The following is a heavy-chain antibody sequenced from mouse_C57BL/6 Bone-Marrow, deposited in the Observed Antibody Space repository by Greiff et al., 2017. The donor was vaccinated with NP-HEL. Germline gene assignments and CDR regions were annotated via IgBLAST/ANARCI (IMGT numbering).Heavy chain of an antibody. CDR2: IYPGSGNT. D-gene: IGHD1-1*01. J-gene: IGHJ4*01. Sequence: VQLQQSGPELVKPGASVKISCTASGYSFTSYYIHWVKQRPGQGLEWIGWIYPGSGNTKYNEKFKGKATLTADTSSSTAYMQLSILKSKGSAVYYFAFITTVVAPYYAMDYWGQGTSVTVSS. CDR3: AFITTVVAPYYAMDY. V-gene: IGHV1-66*01. CDR1: GYSFTSYY.